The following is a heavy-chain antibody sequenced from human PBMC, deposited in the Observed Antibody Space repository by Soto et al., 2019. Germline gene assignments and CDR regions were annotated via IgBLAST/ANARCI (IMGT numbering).Heavy chain of an antibody. Sequence: PGGTLRLSCAASGFTVSSNYMSWVRQAPGKGLEWASVIYSGGSTYYADSVKGRFTISRDNSKNTLYLQMNTLRAEDTAVYYCARDNDYSNYWGQGTLVTVSS. CDR3: ARDNDYSNY. CDR1: GFTVSSNY. CDR2: IYSGGST. J-gene: IGHJ4*01. V-gene: IGHV3-53*01. D-gene: IGHD4-4*01.